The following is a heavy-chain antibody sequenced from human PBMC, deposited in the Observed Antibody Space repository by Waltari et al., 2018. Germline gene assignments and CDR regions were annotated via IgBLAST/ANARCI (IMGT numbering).Heavy chain of an antibody. CDR3: TRRKPPDLWSFDY. V-gene: IGHV3-49*04. CDR1: GFTFGDYA. Sequence: EVQLVDSGGGLVQSGQSLRLSCTTSGFTFGDYAMSWVRQAPGKGLEWVGLIRTKAYGGKTEYSASVKGRFTISRDDSKSIAYLQMNSLNTEDTAVYYCTRRKPPDLWSFDYWGQGTLVTVSS. D-gene: IGHD3-3*01. CDR2: IRTKAYGGKT. J-gene: IGHJ4*02.